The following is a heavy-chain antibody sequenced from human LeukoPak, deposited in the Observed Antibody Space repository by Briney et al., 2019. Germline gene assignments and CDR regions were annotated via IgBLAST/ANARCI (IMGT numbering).Heavy chain of an antibody. V-gene: IGHV1-69*05. Sequence: SVKVSCKASGGTFSSSAISWVRQAPGRGLEWMRGIIPIFGTTNYAQKFQGRVTITTDESTGTAYMELSSLRSEDTAVYYCARLKVLRYFDLFDPWGQGTLVTVSS. J-gene: IGHJ5*02. CDR1: GGTFSSSA. CDR3: ARLKVLRYFDLFDP. D-gene: IGHD3-9*01. CDR2: IIPIFGTT.